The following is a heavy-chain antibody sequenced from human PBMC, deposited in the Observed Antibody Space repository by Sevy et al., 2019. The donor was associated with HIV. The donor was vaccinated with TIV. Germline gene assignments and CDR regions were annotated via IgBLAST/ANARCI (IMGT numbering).Heavy chain of an antibody. V-gene: IGHV4-59*01. Sequence: SETLSLTCSVSGGSISSYSWTWVRQSPGKGLEWIGIIYFTGNTDYSPSLKSRVTLSLDTSKSQFSLTLKSVTAADTAIYFCARDSTTRPRVLDYWGQGTLVTVSS. J-gene: IGHJ4*02. CDR3: ARDSTTRPRVLDY. CDR2: IYFTGNT. CDR1: GGSISSYS. D-gene: IGHD1-1*01.